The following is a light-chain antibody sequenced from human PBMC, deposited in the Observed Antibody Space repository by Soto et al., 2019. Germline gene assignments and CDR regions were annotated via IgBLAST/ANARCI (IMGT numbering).Light chain of an antibody. J-gene: IGKJ4*01. Sequence: DIQITHSPSTLSASVGDRVTITCRASQSISSWLAWYQQKPGKVPKLLIYDASKLESGVPSRFSGSGSGTEFTLTISSLQPDDFATYYCQQFNTYALTFGGGTKVDIK. V-gene: IGKV1-5*01. CDR2: DAS. CDR3: QQFNTYALT. CDR1: QSISSW.